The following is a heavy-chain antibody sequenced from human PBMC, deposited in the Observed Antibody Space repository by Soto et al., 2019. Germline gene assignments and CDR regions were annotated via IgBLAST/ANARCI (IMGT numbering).Heavy chain of an antibody. D-gene: IGHD2-2*02. CDR3: ARTAEYQLLYLLDYYYYGMDV. CDR2: IKQDGSEK. J-gene: IGHJ6*02. V-gene: IGHV3-7*01. Sequence: GGSLRLSCAASGFTFSSYWMSWVRQAPGKGLEWVANIKQDGSEKYYVDSVKGRFTISRDNAKNSLYLQMNSLRAEDTAVYYCARTAEYQLLYLLDYYYYGMDVWGQGTTVTVSS. CDR1: GFTFSSYW.